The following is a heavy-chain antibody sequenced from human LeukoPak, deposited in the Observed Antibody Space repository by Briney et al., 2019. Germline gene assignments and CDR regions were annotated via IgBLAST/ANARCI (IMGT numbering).Heavy chain of an antibody. J-gene: IGHJ4*02. CDR3: ARDRRTSGWPPFDY. Sequence: GASVKVFCKASGYTFTSYGISWVRQAPGQGLEWMGWISAYNGNTNYAQKLQGRVTMTTDTSTSTAYMELRSLRSDDTAVYYCARDRRTSGWPPFDYWGQGTLVTVSS. D-gene: IGHD6-19*01. CDR2: ISAYNGNT. V-gene: IGHV1-18*01. CDR1: GYTFTSYG.